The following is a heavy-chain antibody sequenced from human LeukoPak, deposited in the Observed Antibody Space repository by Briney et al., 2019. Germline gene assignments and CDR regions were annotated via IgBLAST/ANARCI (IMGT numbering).Heavy chain of an antibody. Sequence: PSGTLSRTCTVSGFSISSSSYYWRWLGQPPGKGLELIGIIYSSGSTYYNPSINSRATISLDTSKNQFSLKLSSVTAADTAVYYCASNEHRTERYNWNFNSRYFFDYWGKGNLVTVSS. CDR3: ASNEHRTERYNWNFNSRYFFDY. D-gene: IGHD1-7*01. V-gene: IGHV4-39*01. CDR1: GFSISSSSYY. CDR2: IYSSGST. J-gene: IGHJ4*02.